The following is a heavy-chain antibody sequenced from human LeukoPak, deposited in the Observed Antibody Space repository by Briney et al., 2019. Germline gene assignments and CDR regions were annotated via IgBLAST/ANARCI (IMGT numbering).Heavy chain of an antibody. V-gene: IGHV1-18*01. CDR3: ARGAATVASTLFLRH. CDR2: ISAYNGNT. D-gene: IGHD6-19*01. Sequence: ASVKVSCKASGYTFTSYGVSWVRQAPGQGLEWMGWISAYNGNTNYAQKLQDRVTMTTDTSTSTAYMELRSLRSADTAVYYCARGAATVASTLFLRHWGQGTMVTVSS. CDR1: GYTFTSYG. J-gene: IGHJ1*01.